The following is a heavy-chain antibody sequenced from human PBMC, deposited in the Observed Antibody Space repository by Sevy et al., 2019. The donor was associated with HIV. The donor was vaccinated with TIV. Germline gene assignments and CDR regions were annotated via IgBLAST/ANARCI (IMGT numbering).Heavy chain of an antibody. Sequence: GGSLRLSCAASGFTFSTYWMTWVRQAPGKGLELVANIKQDGTEKYYVDSVKGRFTISSDNAKKSLYLQLDSLRAEDTAVYYCARALADWGSFHYSLWGQGTLVTVSS. V-gene: IGHV3-7*01. CDR3: ARALADWGSFHYSL. D-gene: IGHD3-16*02. CDR1: GFTFSTYW. CDR2: IKQDGTEK. J-gene: IGHJ4*02.